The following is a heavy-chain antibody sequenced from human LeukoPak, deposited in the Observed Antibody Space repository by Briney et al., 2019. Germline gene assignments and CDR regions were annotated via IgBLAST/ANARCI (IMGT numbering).Heavy chain of an antibody. J-gene: IGHJ4*02. V-gene: IGHV3-33*01. CDR2: IWYDGSNK. D-gene: IGHD3-22*01. CDR3: ARDTVPWDSSGYYLDY. CDR1: GFTFSSYG. Sequence: GRSLRLSCAASGFTFSSYGMHWVRQAPGKGLEWVAVIWYDGSNKYYADSVKGRFTISRDNSKNTLYLQMNSLRAEDTAVCYCARDTVPWDSSGYYLDYWGQGTLVTVSS.